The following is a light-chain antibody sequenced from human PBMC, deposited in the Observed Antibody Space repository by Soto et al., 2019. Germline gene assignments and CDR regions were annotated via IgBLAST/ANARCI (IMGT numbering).Light chain of an antibody. V-gene: IGLV1-40*01. CDR2: GNS. CDR3: QSYDSSLSVWV. Sequence: QSVLTQPPSVSGAPGQRVTISCTGNSSNIGAGYDVHWYQQLPGTAPKLLIYGNSNRPSGVPDRFSGSKSGTSASLAITGLQAEDDADYYCQSYDSSLSVWVFGGGTKLTVL. CDR1: SSNIGAGYD. J-gene: IGLJ3*02.